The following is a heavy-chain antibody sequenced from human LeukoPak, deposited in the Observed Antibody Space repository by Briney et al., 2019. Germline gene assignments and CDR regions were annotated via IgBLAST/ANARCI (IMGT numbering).Heavy chain of an antibody. CDR2: ISYDGSNK. Sequence: PGRSLRLSCAASGFTFSSYGMHWVRQAPGKGLEWVAVISYDGSNKYYADSVKGRFTISRDNSKNTLYVQINSLRAEDRAVYYCAKDPAYYDSSGYYYAPLDYWGQGTLVTVSS. CDR3: AKDPAYYDSSGYYYAPLDY. D-gene: IGHD3-22*01. J-gene: IGHJ4*02. V-gene: IGHV3-30*18. CDR1: GFTFSSYG.